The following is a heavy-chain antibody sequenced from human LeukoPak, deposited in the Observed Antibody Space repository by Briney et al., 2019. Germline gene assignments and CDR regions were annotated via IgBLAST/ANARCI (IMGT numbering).Heavy chain of an antibody. V-gene: IGHV3-64D*06. Sequence: GGSLRLSCSASGFTFSSHAMHWVRQAPGKGLEYVSAISSNGGSTYYADSVKGRFTISRDNSKNTLYLQMSSLRAEDTAVYYCVKAPTGTTDYWGQGTLVTVSS. J-gene: IGHJ4*02. CDR3: VKAPTGTTDY. CDR2: ISSNGGST. D-gene: IGHD1-7*01. CDR1: GFTFSSHA.